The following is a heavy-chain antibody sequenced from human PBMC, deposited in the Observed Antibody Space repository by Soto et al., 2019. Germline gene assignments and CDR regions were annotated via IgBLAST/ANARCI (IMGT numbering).Heavy chain of an antibody. CDR3: ARSVRSGSFPYYYYAMDV. J-gene: IGHJ6*02. CDR2: IKSDGSST. Sequence: PGGSLRLSCAASGFTFSTYAMNWVRQAPGKGLEWVSRIKSDGSSTSYADSVKGRFTISRDNAKNTLDLQMHGLRAEDMAVYYCARSVRSGSFPYYYYAMDVWGQGTTVTVSS. D-gene: IGHD3-10*01. CDR1: GFTFSTYA. V-gene: IGHV3-74*01.